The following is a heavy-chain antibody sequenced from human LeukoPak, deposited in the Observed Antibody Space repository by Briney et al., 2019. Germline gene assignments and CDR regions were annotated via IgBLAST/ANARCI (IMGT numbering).Heavy chain of an antibody. CDR2: IYSSGST. Sequence: PSETLSLTCTVSGGSISSGNYYWSWIRQPAGKGLEWIGRIYSSGSTDYNPSLKSRVTISVDRSKNQFSLKLSSVTAADTAVYYCARDPSIAVAGYYYYYMDVWGKGTTVTVSS. V-gene: IGHV4-61*02. CDR3: ARDPSIAVAGYYYYYMDV. J-gene: IGHJ6*03. D-gene: IGHD6-19*01. CDR1: GGSISSGNYY.